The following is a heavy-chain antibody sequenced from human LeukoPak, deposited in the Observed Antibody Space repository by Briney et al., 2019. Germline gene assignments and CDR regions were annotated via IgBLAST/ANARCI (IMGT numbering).Heavy chain of an antibody. Sequence: SGGSLRLSCAASGFTFSSYEVNWVRQAPGKGLEWVSYISSSGSTIYYADSVKGRFTISRDNAKNSLYLQMNSLRAEDTAVYYFASGTTERTGYYYYYYYGDFGGKGTTVTVSS. D-gene: IGHD1-1*01. CDR1: GFTFSSYE. J-gene: IGHJ6*03. CDR3: ASGTTERTGYYYYYYYGDF. CDR2: ISSSGSTI. V-gene: IGHV3-48*03.